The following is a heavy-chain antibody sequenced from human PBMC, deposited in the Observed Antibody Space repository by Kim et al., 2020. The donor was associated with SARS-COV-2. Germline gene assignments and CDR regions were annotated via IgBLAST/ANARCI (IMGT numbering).Heavy chain of an antibody. J-gene: IGHJ4*02. V-gene: IGHV3-7*01. Sequence: GSESYYVDSVKGRFTISRYNAKNSLYLQMNSLRVEDTAVYYCARSVFGHNYWGQGTLVSVSS. D-gene: IGHD3-10*02. CDR3: ARSVFGHNY. CDR2: GSES.